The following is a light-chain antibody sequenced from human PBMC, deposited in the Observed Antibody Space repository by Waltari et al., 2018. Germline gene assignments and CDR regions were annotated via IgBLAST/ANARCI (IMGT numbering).Light chain of an antibody. J-gene: IGKJ3*01. CDR2: DAS. Sequence: DIQMTQSPSSLSASVVDRVTITCQASQDISNYLNWYQQKPGKAPKLLSYDASNLETGVPSRLRGSGSGTELTFTISSLQPEDIATYYCQQYDNLPFTFGPGTKVDIK. V-gene: IGKV1-33*01. CDR1: QDISNY. CDR3: QQYDNLPFT.